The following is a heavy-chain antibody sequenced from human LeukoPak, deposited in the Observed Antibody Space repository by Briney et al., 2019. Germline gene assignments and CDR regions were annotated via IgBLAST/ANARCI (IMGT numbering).Heavy chain of an antibody. Sequence: ASVKVSCKASGGTFSSYAISWVRQAPGQGLEWMGRIIPIFGIANYAQKFQGRVTITADKSTSTAYMELSGLRSEDTAVYYCASAQYCSSTSCYLGYYYYGMDVWGQGTTVTVSS. CDR2: IIPIFGIA. CDR1: GGTFSSYA. D-gene: IGHD2-2*01. J-gene: IGHJ6*02. CDR3: ASAQYCSSTSCYLGYYYYGMDV. V-gene: IGHV1-69*04.